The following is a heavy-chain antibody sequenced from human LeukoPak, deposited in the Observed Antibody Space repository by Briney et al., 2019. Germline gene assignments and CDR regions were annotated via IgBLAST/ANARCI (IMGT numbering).Heavy chain of an antibody. J-gene: IGHJ5*02. V-gene: IGHV4-39*02. CDR1: GCSISSSSYY. CDR2: IYYSGST. Sequence: LSETLSLTCTVSGCSISSSSYYWGWIRQPPGKGLEWIGSIYYSGSTYYNPSLKSRVTISVDTSKNQFSLKLSSVTAADTAVYYCARDKVEWLVPGWFDPWGQGTLVTVSS. CDR3: ARDKVEWLVPGWFDP. D-gene: IGHD6-19*01.